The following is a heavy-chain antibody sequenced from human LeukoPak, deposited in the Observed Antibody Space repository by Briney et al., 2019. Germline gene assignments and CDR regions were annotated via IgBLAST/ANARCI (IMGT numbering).Heavy chain of an antibody. D-gene: IGHD4-17*01. CDR3: AKDDDDGDHVVVDH. CDR2: ISGSGGST. Sequence: GGSLRLSCAASGFTFSSYAMGWVRQAPGKGLEWVSLISGSGGSTYYADSVKGRFTVSRDNSKNTGYLQMNSLRAGDTAIYYCAKDDDDGDHVVVDHWGQGTLVTVSS. V-gene: IGHV3-23*01. J-gene: IGHJ4*02. CDR1: GFTFSSYA.